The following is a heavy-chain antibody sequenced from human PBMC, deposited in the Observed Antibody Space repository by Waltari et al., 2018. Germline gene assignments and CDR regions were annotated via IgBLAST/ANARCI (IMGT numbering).Heavy chain of an antibody. Sequence: EVQLVESGGDLVQPGRYLRPSCPGLGVNCGDYVWGWVRQAPGKGLEWLGFIRSKRYGGTTEYAASVKGRFTISRDDSKSIAYLQMSSLKTEDTAVYYCTRVVTQIAAPPDIWGQGTLVTVSS. J-gene: IGHJ4*02. V-gene: IGHV3-49*04. CDR2: IRSKRYGGTT. CDR3: TRVVTQIAAPPDI. CDR1: GVNCGDYV. D-gene: IGHD6-13*01.